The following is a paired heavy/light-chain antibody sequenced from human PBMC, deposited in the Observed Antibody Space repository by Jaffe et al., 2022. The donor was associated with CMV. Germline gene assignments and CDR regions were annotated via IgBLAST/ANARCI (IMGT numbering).Light chain of an antibody. CDR1: QSVSSN. V-gene: IGKV3-15*01. Sequence: EIVMTQSPATLSVSPGERATLSCRASQSVSSNLAWYQQKPGQAPRLLIYGASTRATGIPARFSGSGSGTEFTLTISSLQSEDFGVYYCQQYNNWLWRTFGQGTKVEIK. CDR2: GAS. CDR3: QQYNNWLWRT. J-gene: IGKJ1*01.
Heavy chain of an antibody. CDR2: IYYSGST. CDR1: GDSISSSSYC. J-gene: IGHJ4*02. D-gene: IGHD5-18*01. CDR3: ARQTGIQLWSTIYYFDY. V-gene: IGHV4-39*01. Sequence: QLQLQESGPGLVKPSETLSLTCTVSGDSISSSSYCWGWIRQPPGKGLEWIGSIYYSGSTYYNPSLKSRVTISVDTSKNQFSLRLSSVTAADTAVYYCARQTGIQLWSTIYYFDYWGQGSLVTVSS.